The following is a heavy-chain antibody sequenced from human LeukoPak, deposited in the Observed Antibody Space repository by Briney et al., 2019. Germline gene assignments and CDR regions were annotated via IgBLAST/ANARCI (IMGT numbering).Heavy chain of an antibody. V-gene: IGHV3-66*01. CDR2: IYSDGST. J-gene: IGHJ4*02. CDR3: ARYLSLYGSGSSSAGY. Sequence: GGSLRLSCAASGFTVSSNYMSWVRQAPGKGLEWVSVIYSDGSTYYADSVKDRFTISRDNSKNTLYLQVNSLRAEDTAVYYCARYLSLYGSGSSSAGYWGQGTLVTVSS. D-gene: IGHD3-10*01. CDR1: GFTVSSNY.